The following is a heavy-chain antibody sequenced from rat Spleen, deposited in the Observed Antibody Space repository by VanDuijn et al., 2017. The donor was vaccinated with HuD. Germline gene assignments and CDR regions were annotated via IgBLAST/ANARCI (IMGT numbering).Heavy chain of an antibody. CDR3: ARRGYHPFDY. CDR1: GFSLSNYG. CDR2: IWGNGNT. J-gene: IGHJ2*01. Sequence: QVQLKESGPGLVQPSQTLSLTCTVSGFSLSNYGVLWVRQPPGKGLEGLGLIWGNGNTNYNSALKSRLSISRDTSKNQVLLKMNSLQTEDTAMYFCARRGYHPFDYWGQGVMVTVSS. D-gene: IGHD1-7*01. V-gene: IGHV2-13*01.